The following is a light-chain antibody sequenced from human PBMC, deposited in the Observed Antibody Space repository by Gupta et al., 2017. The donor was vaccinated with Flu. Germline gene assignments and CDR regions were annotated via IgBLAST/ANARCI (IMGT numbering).Light chain of an antibody. J-gene: IGLJ3*02. CDR2: EVN. V-gene: IGLV2-14*01. CDR1: SSDVGFYNY. CDR3: SSYTTSSLWV. Sequence: TSSDVGFYNYVSWYQQHPGKAPKLLIYEVNNRPSGVSNRFSGSKSGNTASLAISGLQAEDEADYYCSSYTTSSLWVFGGGTKVTVL.